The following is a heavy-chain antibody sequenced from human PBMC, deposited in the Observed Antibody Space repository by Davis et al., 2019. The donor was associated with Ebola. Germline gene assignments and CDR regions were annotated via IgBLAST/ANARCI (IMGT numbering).Heavy chain of an antibody. CDR2: IFPGDSDT. V-gene: IGHV5-51*01. J-gene: IGHJ4*02. CDR1: GYIFTSYW. D-gene: IGHD5-24*01. CDR3: ARGTDGYNPGGYFDS. Sequence: GESLKISCKASGYIFTSYWIVWVRQMPGKGLECMGIIFPGDSDTRYSPSFQGQVTISTDKSISTAYLQWSSLKASDTAMYYCARGTDGYNPGGYFDSWGQGTLVTVSS.